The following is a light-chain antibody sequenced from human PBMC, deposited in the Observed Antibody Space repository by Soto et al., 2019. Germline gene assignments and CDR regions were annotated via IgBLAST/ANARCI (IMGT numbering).Light chain of an antibody. Sequence: IVLIRCPATLYLNPWEREKVFCRASQSVSSYLAWYQQKPGQAPRLLIYDASNRATGIPARFSGSGSGTDFTLTISSLEPEDFAVYYCQQRSNWPRTFGQGTKVDIK. J-gene: IGKJ1*01. CDR3: QQRSNWPRT. CDR2: DAS. CDR1: QSVSSY. V-gene: IGKV3-11*01.